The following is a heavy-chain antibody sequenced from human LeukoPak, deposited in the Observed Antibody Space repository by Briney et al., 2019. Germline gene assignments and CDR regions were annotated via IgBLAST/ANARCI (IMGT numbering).Heavy chain of an antibody. CDR2: INHSEST. CDR3: ARTREDFWSGYPHYYYYMDV. V-gene: IGHV4-34*01. Sequence: SETLSLTCAVYGGSFSGYYWSWIRQPPGKGLEWIGEINHSESTNYNPSLKSRVTISVDTSKNQFSLKLSSVTAADPAVYYCARTREDFWSGYPHYYYYMDVWGKGTTVTVSS. CDR1: GGSFSGYY. J-gene: IGHJ6*03. D-gene: IGHD3-3*01.